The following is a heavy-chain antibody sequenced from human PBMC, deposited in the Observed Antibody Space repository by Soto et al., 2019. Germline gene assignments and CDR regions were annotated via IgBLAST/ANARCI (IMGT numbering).Heavy chain of an antibody. CDR3: ARNLTPYNWFDP. CDR2: IYYSGST. CDR1: GCNIGRGDYY. V-gene: IGHV4-30-4*01. Sequence: PSETQSLTSTVSGCNIGRGDYYWSWIRQPPGKGLEWIGYIYYSGSTYYNPSLKSRVTISVDTSKNQFSLKLSSVTAADTAVYYCARNLTPYNWFDPWGQGTLVTVS. J-gene: IGHJ5*02.